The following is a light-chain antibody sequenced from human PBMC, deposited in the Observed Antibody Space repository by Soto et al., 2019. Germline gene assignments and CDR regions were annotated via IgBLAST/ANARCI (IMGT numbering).Light chain of an antibody. CDR3: QQYNDWPLT. J-gene: IGKJ1*01. Sequence: EIVMTQSPVTLSVSPGERATLSCRASQSVRSNLAWYQQKPGQAPSLLIYGAFTRATGIPTRFSGTGSGTEFTLTISSLQSEDFALYYCQQYNDWPLTFGQGTKWISN. V-gene: IGKV3-15*01. CDR2: GAF. CDR1: QSVRSN.